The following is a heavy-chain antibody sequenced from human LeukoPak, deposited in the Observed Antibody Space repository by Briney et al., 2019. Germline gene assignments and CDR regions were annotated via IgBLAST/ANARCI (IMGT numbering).Heavy chain of an antibody. J-gene: IGHJ4*02. D-gene: IGHD3-10*01. Sequence: GGSLRLSCAASGFTFSSYGMHWVRQASGKGLEWVVIIWYDGNNKYYADSVKGRFTISRDNSKNTVYLQMNSLRAEDTAVYYCARDRGYYGSGSHDFWGQGTLVTVSS. CDR2: IWYDGNNK. CDR1: GFTFSSYG. V-gene: IGHV3-33*01. CDR3: ARDRGYYGSGSHDF.